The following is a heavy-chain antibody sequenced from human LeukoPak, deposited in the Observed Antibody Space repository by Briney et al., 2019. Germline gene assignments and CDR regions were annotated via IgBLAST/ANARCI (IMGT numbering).Heavy chain of an antibody. CDR1: GGSISSSSYY. J-gene: IGHJ4*02. V-gene: IGHV4-39*07. CDR2: IYYSGST. Sequence: SETLFLTCTVSGGSISSSSYYWGWIRQPPGKGLEWIGSIYYSGSTYYNPSLKSRVTISVDTSKNQFSLKLSSVTAADTAVYYCARLAVAGTGIPKFDYWGQGTLVTVSS. CDR3: ARLAVAGTGIPKFDY. D-gene: IGHD6-19*01.